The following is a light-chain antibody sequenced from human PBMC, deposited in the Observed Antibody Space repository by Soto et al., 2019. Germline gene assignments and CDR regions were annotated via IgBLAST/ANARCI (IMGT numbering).Light chain of an antibody. CDR2: STN. J-gene: IGLJ3*02. Sequence: QTVVTQEPSFSVSPGGTVTLTCGLSSDSVSTSYYPTWYQQTPGQAPRTLIYSTNTRSSGVPDRFSGSILENKAALTITGAQADDESDYYCILYMGSGVWVFGGGTKLTVL. CDR1: SDSVSTSYY. V-gene: IGLV8-61*01. CDR3: ILYMGSGVWV.